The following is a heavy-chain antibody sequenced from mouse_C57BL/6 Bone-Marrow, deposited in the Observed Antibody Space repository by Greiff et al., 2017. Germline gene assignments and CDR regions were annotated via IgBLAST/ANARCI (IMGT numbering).Heavy chain of an antibody. Sequence: EVMLVESGGGLVKPGGSLKLSCAASGFTFSSYAMSWVRQTPEKGLEWVATISDGGSYTYYPDNLKGRFTISRDNAKNNRYLQMSHLRSEDTAMDYCARDHDYDATWFAYWGQGTLVTVSA. CDR1: GFTFSSYA. J-gene: IGHJ3*01. CDR3: ARDHDYDATWFAY. V-gene: IGHV5-4*01. D-gene: IGHD2-4*01. CDR2: ISDGGSYT.